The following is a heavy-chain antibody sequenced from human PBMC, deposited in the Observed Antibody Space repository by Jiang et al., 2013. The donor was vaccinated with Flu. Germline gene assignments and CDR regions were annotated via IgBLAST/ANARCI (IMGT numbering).Heavy chain of an antibody. CDR3: ARESENYCGGDCYSRGPNWFDP. V-gene: IGHV1-69*01. J-gene: IGHJ5*02. D-gene: IGHD2-21*02. CDR2: IIPIFGTA. CDR1: FSSYA. Sequence: FSSYAISWVRQAPGQGLEWMGGIIPIFGTANYAQKFQGRVTITADESTSTAYMELSSLRSEDTAVYYCARESENYCGGDCYSRGPNWFDPWGQGTLVTVSS.